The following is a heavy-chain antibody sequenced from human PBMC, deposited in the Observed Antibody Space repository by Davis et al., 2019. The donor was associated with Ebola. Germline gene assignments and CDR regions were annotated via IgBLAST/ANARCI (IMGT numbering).Heavy chain of an antibody. Sequence: ASVKVSCKVSGYTLTELSMHWVRQAPGTGLAWTRGLDPEDGETIYAQKFQGRVIMTEDTSTDTAYMELSSLRYEDTAVYYCATANLDLCRDVWGKGTTVNVSS. V-gene: IGHV1-24*01. CDR3: ATANLDLCRDV. CDR1: GYTLTELS. CDR2: LDPEDGET. J-gene: IGHJ6*04.